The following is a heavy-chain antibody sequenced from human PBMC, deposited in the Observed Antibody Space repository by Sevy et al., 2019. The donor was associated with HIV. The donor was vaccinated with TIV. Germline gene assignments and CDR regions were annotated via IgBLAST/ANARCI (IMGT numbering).Heavy chain of an antibody. V-gene: IGHV1-2*02. CDR1: GYTFTDYY. CDR3: ARGRVIFDY. Sequence: ASVKVSCKASGYTFTDYYLHWVRQAPGQGLEWMTYINPNTGVKNYAQKFRGRVTMTTDTSINTVYMELTRLTSDDPAVYFCARGRVIFDYWGQGTLVTVSS. CDR2: INPNTGVK. J-gene: IGHJ4*02.